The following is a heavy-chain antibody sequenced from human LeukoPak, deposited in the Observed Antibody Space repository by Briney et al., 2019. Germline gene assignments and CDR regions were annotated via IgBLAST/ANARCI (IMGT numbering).Heavy chain of an antibody. CDR2: IYYRGSI. D-gene: IGHD1-26*01. J-gene: IGHJ4*02. V-gene: IGHV4-39*01. CDR1: GGSISSNRHY. Sequence: SETLSLICTVSGGSISSNRHYWGWIRQPPGKGLEWIGNIYYRGSIAYNPSLSSRVTMSIDTSKNQFSLRLSSVTAADTAVFYCARLSNTGSFDFDYWSQGTLVTVSS. CDR3: ARLSNTGSFDFDY.